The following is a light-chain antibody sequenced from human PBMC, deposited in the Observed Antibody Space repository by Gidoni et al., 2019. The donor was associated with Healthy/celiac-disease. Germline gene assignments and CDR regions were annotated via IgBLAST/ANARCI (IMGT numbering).Light chain of an antibody. CDR1: QSVSSN. CDR2: GAS. CDR3: QQYNNWPPGT. V-gene: IGKV3D-15*01. J-gene: IGKJ5*01. Sequence: EIVMTQAPAPLSGSPGESATLTCRASQSVSSNLAWYQQKPGQAPRLLIYGASTRATGIPARFSGSGSGTEFTLTISSLQSEDFAVYYCQQYNNWPPGTFGQGTRLEIK.